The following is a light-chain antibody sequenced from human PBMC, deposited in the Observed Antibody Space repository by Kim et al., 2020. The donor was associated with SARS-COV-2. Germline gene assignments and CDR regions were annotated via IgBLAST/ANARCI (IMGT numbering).Light chain of an antibody. Sequence: VSLGERVPLSCRTSPSLRTNLAWYQQKPGLAPRLLIYSASFMASGTPARFSGSGSGTEFTLTISSLQSEDFAVYYCQQYNHWPGTFGRGTKVDIK. CDR1: PSLRTN. J-gene: IGKJ1*01. CDR3: QQYNHWPGT. V-gene: IGKV3D-15*01. CDR2: SAS.